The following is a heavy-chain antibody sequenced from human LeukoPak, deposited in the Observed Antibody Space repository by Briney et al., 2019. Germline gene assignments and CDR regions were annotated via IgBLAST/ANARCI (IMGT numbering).Heavy chain of an antibody. CDR3: ARGGVGGYSYGYDFDY. Sequence: SETLSLTCIVSGGSISSSTYYWGWIRQPPGKGLEWIGSINYSGSTYFNPSLKSQVTISVDTSKNQFSLKVNSVTAADTAVYYCARGGVGGYSYGYDFDYWGQGTLVTVSS. CDR1: GGSISSSTYY. J-gene: IGHJ4*02. CDR2: INYSGST. V-gene: IGHV4-39*01. D-gene: IGHD5-18*01.